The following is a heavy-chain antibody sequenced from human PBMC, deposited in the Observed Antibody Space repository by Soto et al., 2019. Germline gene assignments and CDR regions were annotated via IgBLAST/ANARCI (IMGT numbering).Heavy chain of an antibody. CDR2: ILVDGRT. V-gene: IGHV3-23*01. J-gene: IGHJ4*02. Sequence: PGGSLRLACAASGFICISYDISCVRHSPWKGLEWVSTILVDGRTFYVDSVKGRFTISRDSSKNTVYLQMNSLTAGDTAVYHCARGPRDTAMTWGFYWGQGTLVTVSS. D-gene: IGHD5-18*01. CDR3: ARGPRDTAMTWGFY. CDR1: GFICISYD.